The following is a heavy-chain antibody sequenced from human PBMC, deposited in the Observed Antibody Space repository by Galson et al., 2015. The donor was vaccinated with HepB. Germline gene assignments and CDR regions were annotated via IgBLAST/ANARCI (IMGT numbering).Heavy chain of an antibody. CDR2: ITSKLHGETE. Sequence: SLRLSCAASGFTFSIAWIDWVRPAPGKGLEWVGRITSKLHGETEAYAAPVKGRFTISRDHSTNTVYLQMNSLKTEDTAVYFCLTASNRTTANVDYWGQGTLVTVSS. V-gene: IGHV3-15*01. CDR1: GFTFSIAW. CDR3: LTASNRTTANVDY. J-gene: IGHJ4*02. D-gene: IGHD4-11*01.